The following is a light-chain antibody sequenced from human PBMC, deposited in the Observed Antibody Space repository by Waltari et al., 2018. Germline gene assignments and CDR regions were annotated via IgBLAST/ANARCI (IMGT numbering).Light chain of an antibody. CDR1: QSVSGY. CDR3: QQRSNWPIT. Sequence: EIVLTQSPATLSLSPGERATLSCRASQSVSGYLAWYQQKPGQAPRLLIDDASNRATGIPARFSGSGSGTDFPLTISSLGPEDFAVYYCQQRSNWPITFGQGTRLEIK. V-gene: IGKV3-11*01. J-gene: IGKJ5*01. CDR2: DAS.